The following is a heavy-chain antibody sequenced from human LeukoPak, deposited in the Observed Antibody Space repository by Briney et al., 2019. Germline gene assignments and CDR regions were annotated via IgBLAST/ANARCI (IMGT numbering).Heavy chain of an antibody. V-gene: IGHV4-34*01. Sequence: SETLSLTCAVYGGSFSGYYWSWIRRPPGKGLEWIGEINHSGSTNYNPSLKSRVTISVDTSKNQFSLKLRSVTAADTAVYYCATCPPNFYHYVWGSYRYTGYYFDYWGQGTPVTVSS. D-gene: IGHD3-16*02. CDR1: GGSFSGYY. CDR3: ATCPPNFYHYVWGSYRYTGYYFDY. J-gene: IGHJ4*02. CDR2: INHSGST.